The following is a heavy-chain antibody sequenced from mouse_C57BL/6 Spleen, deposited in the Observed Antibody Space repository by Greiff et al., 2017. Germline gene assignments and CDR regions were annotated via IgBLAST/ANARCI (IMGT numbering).Heavy chain of an antibody. CDR2: ISDGGSYT. Sequence: EVQGVESGGGLVKPGGSLKLSCAASGFTFSSYAMSWVRQTPEKRLEWVATISDGGSYTYYPDNVKGRFTISRDNAKNNLYLQMSHLKSEDTAMYYCARDYDGSSLDYWGQGTTLTVAS. J-gene: IGHJ2*01. D-gene: IGHD1-1*01. CDR1: GFTFSSYA. V-gene: IGHV5-4*01. CDR3: ARDYDGSSLDY.